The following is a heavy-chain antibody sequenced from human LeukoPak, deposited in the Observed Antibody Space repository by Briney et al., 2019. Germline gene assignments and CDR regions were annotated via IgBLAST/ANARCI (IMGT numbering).Heavy chain of an antibody. J-gene: IGHJ5*02. CDR3: ARGWWLRPERPKAHGSFDP. V-gene: IGHV6-1*01. D-gene: IGHD5-12*01. CDR2: TYYRYKWYN. Sequence: SQTLSLTCAISGDSVSSNSAAWNWIRQSPSRGLEWRGRTYYRYKWYNDYAVSVKSRITINPDTSKNQFSLQLSSVTAADTAVYYCARGWWLRPERPKAHGSFDPWGQGTLVTVSS. CDR1: GDSVSSNSAA.